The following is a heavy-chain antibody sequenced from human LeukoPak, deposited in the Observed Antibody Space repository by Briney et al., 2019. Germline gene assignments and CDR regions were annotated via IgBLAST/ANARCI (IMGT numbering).Heavy chain of an antibody. CDR3: AKDRSIDY. Sequence: GGSLRLSCAASGFTFSSYGMHWVRQAPGKGLEWVAVISCDGSNKYYADSVKGRFTMSRDNSKNTLYMEMNSLRAEDTAVYYCAKDRSIDYWGQGTLVTVSS. D-gene: IGHD1-26*01. V-gene: IGHV3-30*18. J-gene: IGHJ4*02. CDR2: ISCDGSNK. CDR1: GFTFSSYG.